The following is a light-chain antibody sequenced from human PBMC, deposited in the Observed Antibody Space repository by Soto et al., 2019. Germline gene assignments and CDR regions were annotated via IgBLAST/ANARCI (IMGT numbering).Light chain of an antibody. J-gene: IGKJ1*01. CDR1: QSISSC. Sequence: DIQMTQSPSSLSASVGDRVTITCRASQSISSCLNWYQQKPGKAPRLLVYAASNLQSGVPSRCSGSESGTDFILTISSLQPEDFATYYCQQIYVAPVTFGQGTKVEIK. CDR2: AAS. CDR3: QQIYVAPVT. V-gene: IGKV1-39*01.